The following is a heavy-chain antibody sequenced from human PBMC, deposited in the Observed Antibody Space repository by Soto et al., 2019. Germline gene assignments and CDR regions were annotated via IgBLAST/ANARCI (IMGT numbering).Heavy chain of an antibody. CDR3: ARGSSSWYGRPDY. D-gene: IGHD6-13*01. Sequence: GASVKVSCKASGGTFSSYAISWVRQAPGQGLEWMGGIIPIFGTANYARKFQGRVTITADESTSTAYMELSSLRSEDTAVYYCARGSSSWYGRPDYWGQGTLVTVSS. J-gene: IGHJ4*02. CDR1: GGTFSSYA. CDR2: IIPIFGTA. V-gene: IGHV1-69*13.